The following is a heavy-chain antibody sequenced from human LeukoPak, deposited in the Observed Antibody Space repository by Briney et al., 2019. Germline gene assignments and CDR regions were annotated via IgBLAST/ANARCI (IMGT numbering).Heavy chain of an antibody. Sequence: GGSLRLSCAASGFTFSSYGLHWVRQAPGKGLEWVAVISYDGSNQYYADSVKGRFTISRDNSKNTLYLQMNSLRADDTAVYYCAMKAVPRPRLYDAFDFWGQGTVVTVSS. V-gene: IGHV3-30*03. CDR2: ISYDGSNQ. D-gene: IGHD2-2*02. J-gene: IGHJ3*01. CDR1: GFTFSSYG. CDR3: AMKAVPRPRLYDAFDF.